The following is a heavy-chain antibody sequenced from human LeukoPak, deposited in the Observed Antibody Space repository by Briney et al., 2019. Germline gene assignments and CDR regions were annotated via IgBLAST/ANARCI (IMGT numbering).Heavy chain of an antibody. J-gene: IGHJ5*02. CDR2: IYPGDSDT. Sequence: GESLQISCKGSGYSFTSYWIGWVRQLPGKGLEWMGTIYPGDSDTRYSPSFQGQVTISADKSINTAYVQWSSLKASDTAMYYCARRGSSSGWFGPWGQGTLVTVSS. CDR1: GYSFTSYW. CDR3: ARRGSSSGWFGP. V-gene: IGHV5-51*01. D-gene: IGHD6-6*01.